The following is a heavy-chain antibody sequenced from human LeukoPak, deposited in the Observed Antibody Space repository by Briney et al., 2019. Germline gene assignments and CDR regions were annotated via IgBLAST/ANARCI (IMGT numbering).Heavy chain of an antibody. Sequence: PSETLSLTCTVSGGSISSSSYYWGWIRQPPGKGLEWIGSIYYSGSTYYNPSLKSRVTISVDTSKNQFSLKLSSVTAADTAVYYCARLYCSSTSCSVLRWFDPWGQGTLVTVSS. J-gene: IGHJ5*02. D-gene: IGHD2-2*01. CDR1: GGSISSSSYY. CDR2: IYYSGST. V-gene: IGHV4-39*01. CDR3: ARLYCSSTSCSVLRWFDP.